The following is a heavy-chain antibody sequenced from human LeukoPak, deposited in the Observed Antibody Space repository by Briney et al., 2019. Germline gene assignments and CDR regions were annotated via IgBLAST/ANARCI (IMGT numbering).Heavy chain of an antibody. CDR1: GYTFTSYY. CDR2: INPSGGST. D-gene: IGHD6-13*01. Sequence: ASVKVSCKASGYTFTSYYMHWVRQDPGQGLEWMGIINPSGGSTSYAQKFQGRVTMTRDTSTSTVYMELSSLRSEDTAAYYCARAATGYSSSWSKHYYYYYGMDVWGQGTTVTVSS. V-gene: IGHV1-46*01. J-gene: IGHJ6*02. CDR3: ARAATGYSSSWSKHYYYYYGMDV.